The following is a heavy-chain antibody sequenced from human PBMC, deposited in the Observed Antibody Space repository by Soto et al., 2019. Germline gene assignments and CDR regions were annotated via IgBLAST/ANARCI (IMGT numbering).Heavy chain of an antibody. CDR3: ARGSYSDNWFGYRGEYFQH. CDR2: IIPIFGTA. D-gene: IGHD3-10*01. V-gene: IGHV1-69*13. J-gene: IGHJ1*01. Sequence: GASVKVSCKASGGTFSSYAISWVRQAPGQGLEWMGGIIPIFGTANYAQKFQGRVTITADESTSTAYMELSSLRSEDTAVYYCARGSYSDNWFGYRGEYFQHWGQGTLVTVSS. CDR1: GGTFSSYA.